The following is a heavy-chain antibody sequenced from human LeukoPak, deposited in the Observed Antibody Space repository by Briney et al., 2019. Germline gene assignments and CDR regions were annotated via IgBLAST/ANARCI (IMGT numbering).Heavy chain of an antibody. V-gene: IGHV4-59*01. CDR2: IYYSGST. CDR1: GGSISSYY. J-gene: IGHJ2*01. CDR3: AREVFSTELNWYFDL. Sequence: PSETLSLTCTVSGGSISSYYWSWIRQPPGKGLEWIGYIYYSGSTNYNPSLKSRVTISVDTSKNQFSLKLSSVTAADTAVYYCAREVFSTELNWYFDLWGRGTLVTVSS. D-gene: IGHD1-7*01.